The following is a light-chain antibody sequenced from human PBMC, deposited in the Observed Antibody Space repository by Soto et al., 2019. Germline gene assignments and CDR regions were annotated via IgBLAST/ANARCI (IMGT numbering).Light chain of an antibody. CDR2: EVT. V-gene: IGLV2-14*01. Sequence: QSALTQPASVSGSRGQSIIISCVGRNTDVGQDKSVSWYQQGPGKAPKLLIFEVTNRPSGVSNRFSGSRSGNTASLTISGLQPDDEGDYFCVSYTDTDTPVFGTGTKVTV. CDR3: VSYTDTDTPV. J-gene: IGLJ1*01. CDR1: NTDVGQDKS.